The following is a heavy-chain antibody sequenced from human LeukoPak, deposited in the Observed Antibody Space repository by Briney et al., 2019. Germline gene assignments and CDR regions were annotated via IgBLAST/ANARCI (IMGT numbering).Heavy chain of an antibody. V-gene: IGHV3-23*01. CDR3: APISVAGTTGQFDY. CDR1: GFTFNNYA. CDR2: IRGGRGAT. D-gene: IGHD6-19*01. J-gene: IGHJ4*02. Sequence: GGSLRLSCAASGFTFNNYAMNWVRQAPGKRLEWVSAIRGGRGATFYADSVKGRFTISRDNSKNTLYLQMNSLRAEDTAVYYCAPISVAGTTGQFDYWGQGTLVTVSS.